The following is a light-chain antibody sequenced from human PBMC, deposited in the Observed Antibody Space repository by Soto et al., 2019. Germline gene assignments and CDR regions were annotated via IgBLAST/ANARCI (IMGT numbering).Light chain of an antibody. V-gene: IGKV3-20*01. Sequence: TRSVCVGEGATLSCGASETVHSNYLAWYQHKRGQDPRALIYGESSRATGIPDRFSGSGSGTDFTLTITRLEPADFAIYDRQLYGSSRTVGQGTQLELK. J-gene: IGKJ1*01. CDR3: QLYGSSRT. CDR1: ETVHSNY. CDR2: GES.